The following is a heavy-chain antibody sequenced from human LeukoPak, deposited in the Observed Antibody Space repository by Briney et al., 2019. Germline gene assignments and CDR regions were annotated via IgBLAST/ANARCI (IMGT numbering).Heavy chain of an antibody. CDR3: ATRNGSSLHFDY. CDR2: IIPIFGTA. J-gene: IGHJ4*02. V-gene: IGHV1-69*06. D-gene: IGHD1-26*01. Sequence: SVKVSCKASGGTFSSYAISWVRQAPGQGLEWMGGIIPIFGTANYAQKFQGRVTITADKSTSTAYMELSSLRSEDTAVYYCATRNGSSLHFDYWGQGTLVTVSS. CDR1: GGTFSSYA.